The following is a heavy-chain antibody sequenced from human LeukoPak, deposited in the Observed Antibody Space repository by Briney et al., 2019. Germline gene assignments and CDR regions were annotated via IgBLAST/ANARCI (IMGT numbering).Heavy chain of an antibody. CDR3: ARGSGGDLWSGYTHFDY. Sequence: PSETLSLTCTVSGDSFNTYYWIWIRQAAGKGLEWIGRIHTSGYTNYNPSLETRVTISTDKSKNQFSLKLLSVTAADTAVYYCARGSGGDLWSGYTHFDYWGQGILVTVSS. J-gene: IGHJ4*02. D-gene: IGHD3-3*01. CDR1: GDSFNTYY. CDR2: IHTSGYT. V-gene: IGHV4-4*07.